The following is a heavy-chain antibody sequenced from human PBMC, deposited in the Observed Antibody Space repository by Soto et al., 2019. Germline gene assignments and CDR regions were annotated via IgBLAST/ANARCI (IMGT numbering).Heavy chain of an antibody. CDR3: VKIAVAGTFGSFDI. CDR1: GFTFSSYW. CDR2: INIDGSSA. D-gene: IGHD6-19*01. J-gene: IGHJ3*02. Sequence: GGSLRLSCAASGFTFSSYWMYWVRQAPGKGLVWVSHINIDGSSANYADSVKGRFTISRDNAKNTLYLQMNSLRAEDTAVYYCVKIAVAGTFGSFDIWGQGTMVTVSS. V-gene: IGHV3-74*01.